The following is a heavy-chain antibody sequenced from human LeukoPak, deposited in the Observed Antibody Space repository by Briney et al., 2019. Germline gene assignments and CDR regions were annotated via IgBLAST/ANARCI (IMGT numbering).Heavy chain of an antibody. J-gene: IGHJ3*02. V-gene: IGHV4-59*01. D-gene: IGHD3-10*01. CDR2: IYYSGST. Sequence: SETLSLTCTVSGGSTSSYYWSWIRQPPGKGLEWIGYIYYSGSTNYNPSLKSRVTISVDTSKNQFSLKLSSVTAADTAVYYCARGSGETDDAFDIWGQGTMVTVSS. CDR3: ARGSGETDDAFDI. CDR1: GGSTSSYY.